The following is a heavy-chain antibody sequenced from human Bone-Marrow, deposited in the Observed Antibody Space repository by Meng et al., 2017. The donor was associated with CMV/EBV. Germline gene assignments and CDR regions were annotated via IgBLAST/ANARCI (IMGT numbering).Heavy chain of an antibody. CDR1: GYTFTTYG. CDR2: ISAYNGNT. Sequence: ASVKVSCKASGYTFTTYGITWVRQAPGQGLEWMGRISAYNGNTNYAQTLQGRVTMTTDTSASTAYMELRSLRSDDTAVYYCARDTVGFSYGIMWDYWGQGTLVTVSS. D-gene: IGHD5-18*01. CDR3: ARDTVGFSYGIMWDY. J-gene: IGHJ4*02. V-gene: IGHV1-18*01.